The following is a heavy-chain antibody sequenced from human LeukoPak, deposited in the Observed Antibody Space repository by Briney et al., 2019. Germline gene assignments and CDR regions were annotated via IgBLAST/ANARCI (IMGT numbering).Heavy chain of an antibody. J-gene: IGHJ4*02. V-gene: IGHV2-70*04. CDR2: IDWDDDK. CDR1: GFSLGTSGMR. CDR3: ARIPDYGDYYFDY. D-gene: IGHD4-17*01. Sequence: ESGPTLSHPTPTLTLTCTFSGFSLGTSGMRVSWIRQPPGKALEWLARIDWDDDKFYSTSLKTSLTISKDASNNQLVLTMTNMDPVDTATYYCARIPDYGDYYFDYWGQGTLVTLSS.